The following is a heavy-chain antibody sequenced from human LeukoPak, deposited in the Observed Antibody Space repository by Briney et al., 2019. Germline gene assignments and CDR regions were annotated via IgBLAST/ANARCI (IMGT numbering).Heavy chain of an antibody. Sequence: ASVKVSCKASGGIFSSYAISWVRQAPGQGLEWIGGIIPIFGTANYAQKFQGRVTITTDESTSTAYMELSSLRSEDTAMYYCARDRAESIVGATVDAFDIWGQGTMVTVSS. V-gene: IGHV1-69*05. CDR2: IIPIFGTA. D-gene: IGHD1-26*01. CDR3: ARDRAESIVGATVDAFDI. CDR1: GGIFSSYA. J-gene: IGHJ3*02.